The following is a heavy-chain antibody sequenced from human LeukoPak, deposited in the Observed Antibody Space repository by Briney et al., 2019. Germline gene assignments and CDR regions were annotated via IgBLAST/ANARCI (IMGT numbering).Heavy chain of an antibody. CDR2: VNPDGGNT. CDR3: ARLGTYSSSWSGWFDP. D-gene: IGHD6-13*01. V-gene: IGHV1-8*01. J-gene: IGHJ5*02. CDR1: GYIFTNYD. Sequence: GASVKVSCKASGYIFTNYDINWVRQATGQGLEWMGWVNPDGGNTVYAQKFQGRVTMTRNTSISTAYMELSSLRSEDTAVYYCARLGTYSSSWSGWFDPWGQGTLVTVSS.